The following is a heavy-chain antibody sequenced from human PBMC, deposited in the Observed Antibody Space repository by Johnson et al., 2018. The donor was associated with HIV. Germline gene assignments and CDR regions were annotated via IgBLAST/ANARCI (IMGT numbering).Heavy chain of an antibody. D-gene: IGHD6-13*01. J-gene: IGHJ2*01. V-gene: IGHV3-30*14. CDR3: ASWVTARESRTVISSRVLLCEKYSSSWY. Sequence: QVQLVESGGGVVQPGRSLRLSCAASDFTFSNNAIHWVRQAPGKGLEWVAVISYDGTNTYYADSVRGRFTISRDNSRNTVSLQMIILRPKDTAMYYCASWVTARESRTVISSRVLLCEKYSSSWY. CDR1: DFTFSNNA. CDR2: ISYDGTNT.